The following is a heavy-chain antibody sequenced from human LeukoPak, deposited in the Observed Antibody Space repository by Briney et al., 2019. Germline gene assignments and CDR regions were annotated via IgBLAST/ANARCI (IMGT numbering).Heavy chain of an antibody. V-gene: IGHV1-8*01. J-gene: IGHJ4*02. Sequence: ASVKVSCKASGYTFTSYDINWVRQATGQGLEWMGWINPNSGNTGYAQKFQGRVAMTRNSSISTAYMELSSLRSEDTAVYYCARRLGYCSDGSCYSLNYWGQGTLVTVSS. D-gene: IGHD2-15*01. CDR1: GYTFTSYD. CDR2: INPNSGNT. CDR3: ARRLGYCSDGSCYSLNY.